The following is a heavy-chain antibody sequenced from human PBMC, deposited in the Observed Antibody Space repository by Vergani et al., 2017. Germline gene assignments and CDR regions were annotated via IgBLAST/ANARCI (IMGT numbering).Heavy chain of an antibody. CDR2: IDPSDAYT. V-gene: IGHV5-10-1*03. J-gene: IGHJ5*02. Sequence: EVQLVQSGAEVKKPGESLRISCKGSGYSFTSYWISWVRQMPGKGLECLGRIDPSDAYTNYSPSFQGHVTISADKSISTAYLQWSSLKASDTAMYYCARVGWSYYDXSGYYYAPGGWFDPWGQGTLVTVSS. CDR1: GYSFTSYW. D-gene: IGHD3-22*01. CDR3: ARVGWSYYDXSGYYYAPGGWFDP.